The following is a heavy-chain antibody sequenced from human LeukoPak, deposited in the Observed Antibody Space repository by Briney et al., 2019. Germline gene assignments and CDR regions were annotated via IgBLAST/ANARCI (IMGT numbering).Heavy chain of an antibody. CDR3: ARSDYGGNSGYYYYYMDV. V-gene: IGHV4-59*01. CDR2: IYYSGST. Sequence: SETLSLTCTVSGGSISGYYWSWIRQPPGKGLEWIGYIYYSGSTNYNPSLKSRVTISVDTSKNQFSLKLSSVTAADTAVYYCARSDYGGNSGYYYYYMDVWGKGTTVTISS. J-gene: IGHJ6*03. CDR1: GGSISGYY. D-gene: IGHD4-23*01.